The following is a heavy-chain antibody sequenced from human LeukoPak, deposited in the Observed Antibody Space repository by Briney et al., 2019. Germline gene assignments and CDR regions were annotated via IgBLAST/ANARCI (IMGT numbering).Heavy chain of an antibody. CDR1: GGTFSSYA. V-gene: IGHV1-69*01. CDR3: ARDRGTMVRGVITALPFDY. J-gene: IGHJ4*02. CDR2: IIPIFGTA. Sequence: SVKVSCKASGGTFSSYAISWVRQAPGQGLEWMGGIIPIFGTANYAQKFQGRVTITAGESTSTAYMELSSLRSEDTAVYYCARDRGTMVRGVITALPFDYWGQGTLVTVSS. D-gene: IGHD3-10*01.